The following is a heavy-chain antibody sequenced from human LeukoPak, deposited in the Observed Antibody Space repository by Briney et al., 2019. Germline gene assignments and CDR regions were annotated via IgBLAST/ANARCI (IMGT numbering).Heavy chain of an antibody. Sequence: ASVKVSCKASGYTFTCYYMHWVRQAPGQGLEWMGWINPNSGGTNYAQKFQGRVTMTRDTSISTAYMELSRLRSDDTAVYYCASSRGYSGYEPFDYWGQGTLVTVSS. D-gene: IGHD5-12*01. CDR1: GYTFTCYY. V-gene: IGHV1-2*02. CDR3: ASSRGYSGYEPFDY. CDR2: INPNSGGT. J-gene: IGHJ4*02.